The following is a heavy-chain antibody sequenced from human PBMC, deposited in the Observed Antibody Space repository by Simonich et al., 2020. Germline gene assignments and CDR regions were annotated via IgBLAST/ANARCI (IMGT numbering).Heavy chain of an antibody. CDR1: GYTFTGYY. D-gene: IGHD7-27*01. Sequence: QVQLVQSGAEVKKPGASVKVSCKASGYTFTGYYMHWVRHAPRQGLEGMGRSNPNRCGTNYAQKVQGRVTMTRYTSISTAYMELSRLRSDDTAVYYCASGWDWGFSHMSDYWGQGTLVTVSS. CDR2: SNPNRCGT. V-gene: IGHV1-2*06. J-gene: IGHJ4*02. CDR3: ASGWDWGFSHMSDY.